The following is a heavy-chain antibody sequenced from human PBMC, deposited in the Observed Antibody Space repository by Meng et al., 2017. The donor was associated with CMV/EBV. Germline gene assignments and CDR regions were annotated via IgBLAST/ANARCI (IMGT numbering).Heavy chain of an antibody. J-gene: IGHJ5*02. CDR1: GGSISSYY. CDR2: IYTSGST. V-gene: IGHV4-4*07. Sequence: VPLPESGPGLLKPSETLSLTCTVSGGSISSYYWSWIRQPAGKGLEWIGRIYTSGSTNYNPSLKSRVTMSVDTSKNQFSLKLSSVTAADTAVYYCARDLMNCSSTSCANWFDPWGQGTLVTVSS. D-gene: IGHD2-2*01. CDR3: ARDLMNCSSTSCANWFDP.